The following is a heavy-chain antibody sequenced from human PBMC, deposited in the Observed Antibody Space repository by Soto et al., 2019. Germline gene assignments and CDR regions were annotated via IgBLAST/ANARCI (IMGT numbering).Heavy chain of an antibody. CDR3: AKVLSKNYYYPFDF. J-gene: IGHJ4*02. V-gene: IGHV3-23*01. CDR2: ISGGSSVT. CDR1: GFTFSDYA. D-gene: IGHD3-10*01. Sequence: EVHLLESGGGLVQRGGSLRLSCTASGFTFSDYAMAWVRQAPGKGLEWVSTISGGSSVTYYGDSVKGRFTISRDNAKKTLFLQLNRLSAEDTATYYCAKVLSKNYYYPFDFWGQGTQVTASS.